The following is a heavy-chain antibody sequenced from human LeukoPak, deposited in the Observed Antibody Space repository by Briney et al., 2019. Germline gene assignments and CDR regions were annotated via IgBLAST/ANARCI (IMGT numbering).Heavy chain of an antibody. CDR1: GFTVSSNY. J-gene: IGHJ6*03. V-gene: IGHV3-53*01. CDR3: ARDYMDV. Sequence: PGGSLRLSCAASGFTVSSNYMSWVRQAPGKGLEWVSVIYTDGSTYYADSVKGRFTISRDNSKNTLSLQMNSLRAEDTAVYYCARDYMDVWGKGTTVTVSS. CDR2: IYTDGST.